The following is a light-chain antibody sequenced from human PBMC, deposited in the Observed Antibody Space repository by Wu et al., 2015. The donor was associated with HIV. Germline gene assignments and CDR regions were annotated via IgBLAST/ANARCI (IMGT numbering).Light chain of an antibody. CDR1: QSVSSN. J-gene: IGKJ4*01. V-gene: IGKV3-15*01. CDR3: HLGFT. Sequence: EIVMTQSPATLSASPGERATLSCRASQSVSSNLAWYQQKPGQAPRLLIYAVSTRATGIPARFSGSGSETELTLTISSLQSEDFAVYYCHLGFTFGGGTKIEIK. CDR2: AVS.